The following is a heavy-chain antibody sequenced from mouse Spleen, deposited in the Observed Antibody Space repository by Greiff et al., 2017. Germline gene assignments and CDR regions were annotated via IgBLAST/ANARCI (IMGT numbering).Heavy chain of an antibody. D-gene: IGHD1-1*01. J-gene: IGHJ2*01. V-gene: IGHV1-69*01. CDR2: IDPSDSYT. CDR1: GYTFTSYW. Sequence: QVQLQQPGAELVMPGASVKLSCTASGYTFTSYWMHWVQQRPGQGLEWIGEIDPSDSYTNYNQKFKGKATLTVDKSSSTAYMQLSSLTSEDSAVYYCARDGSSSRDYWGQGTTLTVSS. CDR3: ARDGSSSRDY.